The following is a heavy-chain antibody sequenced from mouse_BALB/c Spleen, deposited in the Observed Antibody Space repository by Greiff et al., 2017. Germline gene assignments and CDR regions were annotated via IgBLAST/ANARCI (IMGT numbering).Heavy chain of an antibody. CDR1: GYSIPSDYA. V-gene: IGHV3-2*02. CDR2: ISYSGST. J-gene: IGHJ2*01. D-gene: IGHD4-1*01. CDR3: ARDWDFDY. Sequence: EVQLQESGPGLVKPSQSLSLTCTVTGYSIPSDYAWNWIRQFPGNKLEWMGYISYSGSTSYNPSLKSRISITRDTSKNQFFLQLNSVTTEDTATYYCARDWDFDYWGQGTTLTVSS.